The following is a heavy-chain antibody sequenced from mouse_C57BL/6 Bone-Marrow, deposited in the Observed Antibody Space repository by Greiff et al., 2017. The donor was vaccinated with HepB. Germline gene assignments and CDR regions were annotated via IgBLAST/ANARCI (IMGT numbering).Heavy chain of an antibody. D-gene: IGHD1-1*01. V-gene: IGHV14-4*01. J-gene: IGHJ1*03. CDR3: TTEGYYGSRDWYFDG. CDR2: IDPENGDT. CDR1: GFNIKDDY. Sequence: VQLQQSGAELVRPGASVKLSCTASGFNIKDDYMHWVKQRPEQGLEWIGWIDPENGDTEYASKFQGKATITADTSSNTAYLQLSSLTSEDTAVYYCTTEGYYGSRDWYFDGWGTGTTVTVSS.